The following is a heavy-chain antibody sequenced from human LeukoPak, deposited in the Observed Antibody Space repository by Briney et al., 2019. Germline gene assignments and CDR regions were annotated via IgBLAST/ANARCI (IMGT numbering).Heavy chain of an antibody. CDR1: GGTFSSYA. J-gene: IGHJ4*02. D-gene: IGHD3-16*01. V-gene: IGHV1-69*05. CDR3: ARGGTIFDY. Sequence: GASVKVSCKASGGTFSSYAISWVRQAPGQGLEWMGGIIPIFGTANYAQKFQGRVTMTRDMSTSTFYMELSSLRSDDTAVYYCARGGTIFDYWGQGTLVTVSS. CDR2: IIPIFGTA.